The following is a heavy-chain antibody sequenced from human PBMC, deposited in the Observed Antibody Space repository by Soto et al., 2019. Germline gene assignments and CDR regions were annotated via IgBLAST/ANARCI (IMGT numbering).Heavy chain of an antibody. Sequence: PSETLSLTCTVSGGSISSGGYYWSWIRQHPGKGLEWIGYIYYSGSTNYNPSLKSRVTISVDTSKNQFSLKLSSVTAADTAVYYCARGWEGIAAAGPKLPYYYYYGMDVWGQGTTVTVSS. D-gene: IGHD6-13*01. CDR2: IYYSGST. CDR1: GGSISSGGYY. CDR3: ARGWEGIAAAGPKLPYYYYYGMDV. V-gene: IGHV4-61*08. J-gene: IGHJ6*02.